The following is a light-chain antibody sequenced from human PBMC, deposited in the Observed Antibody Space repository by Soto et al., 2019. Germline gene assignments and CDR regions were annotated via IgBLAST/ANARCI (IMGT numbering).Light chain of an antibody. CDR2: GAS. CDR3: QQYGSSGT. J-gene: IGKJ1*01. Sequence: EIFLTQSPCTLSLSPDGRATLSCRASQSVSNNYLAWYQQKPGQAPRLLIYGASNRATGIPDRFSGSGSGTDFTLTISRLEPEDFAVYYCQQYGSSGTFGQGTKVDIK. CDR1: QSVSNNY. V-gene: IGKV3-20*01.